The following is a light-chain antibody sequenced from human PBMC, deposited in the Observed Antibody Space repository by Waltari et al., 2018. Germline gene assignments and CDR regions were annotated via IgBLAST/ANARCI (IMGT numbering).Light chain of an antibody. CDR2: ETS. V-gene: IGKV1-5*03. J-gene: IGKJ4*01. Sequence: DIQMTQSPSTLSASVGDRDTISCRASRTIRTWLAWHQQKPGESPKLLIYETSSLESGVPSRFSGSGSGTVFTLTISSLQPDDFATYYCQQYNSYSTFGGGTKVEIK. CDR3: QQYNSYST. CDR1: RTIRTW.